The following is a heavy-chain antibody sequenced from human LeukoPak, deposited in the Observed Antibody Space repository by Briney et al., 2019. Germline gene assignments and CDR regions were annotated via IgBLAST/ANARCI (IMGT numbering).Heavy chain of an antibody. Sequence: GGSLRLSCAASGFTFSDYYMSWIRQAPGKGLEWVSHISSSSSNIYYADSVKGRFTISRDNAKNSLYLQMNSVRAEDTGVYYCAKAGVVTAILNAFDIWGQGTMVTVSS. CDR3: AKAGVVTAILNAFDI. J-gene: IGHJ3*02. CDR1: GFTFSDYY. D-gene: IGHD2-21*02. V-gene: IGHV3-11*04. CDR2: ISSSSSNI.